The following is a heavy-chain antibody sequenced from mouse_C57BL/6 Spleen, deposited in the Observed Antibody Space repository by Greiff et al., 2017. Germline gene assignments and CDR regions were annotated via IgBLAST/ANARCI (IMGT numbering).Heavy chain of an antibody. CDR3: ARGVVVDY. V-gene: IGHV1-82*01. Sequence: QVQLQQSGPELVKPGASVKISCKASGYAFSSSWMNWVKQRPGKGLEWIGRIYPGDGDTNYNGKFKGKATLTADKSSSTAYMQLSSLTSEDSAVYFCARGVVVDYWGQGTTLTVSS. D-gene: IGHD1-1*01. CDR2: IYPGDGDT. J-gene: IGHJ2*01. CDR1: GYAFSSSW.